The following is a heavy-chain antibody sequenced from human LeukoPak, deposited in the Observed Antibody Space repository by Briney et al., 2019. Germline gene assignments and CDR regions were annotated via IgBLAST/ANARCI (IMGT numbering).Heavy chain of an antibody. V-gene: IGHV3-43D*03. Sequence: GGSLRLSCAASGFTFDDCAMHWVRQAPGKGLEWVSLITWDGGRTFYADSVKGRFTISRDNSKNSLYLQMNSLKTEDTALYYCTKGDASEVGSRHAFGIWGQGTMVTVSS. CDR3: TKGDASEVGSRHAFGI. D-gene: IGHD1-26*01. J-gene: IGHJ3*02. CDR2: ITWDGGRT. CDR1: GFTFDDCA.